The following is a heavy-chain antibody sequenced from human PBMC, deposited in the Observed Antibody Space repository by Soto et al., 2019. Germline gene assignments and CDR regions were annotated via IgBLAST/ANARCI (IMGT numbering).Heavy chain of an antibody. CDR1: GGSFSGYY. CDR3: ARGRLGGAAN. J-gene: IGHJ4*02. CDR2: IDHSGGT. V-gene: IGHV4-34*01. D-gene: IGHD3-16*01. Sequence: QVQLQQWGTKLSKPSETLSLTCAVYGGSFSGYYWSWIRQPPGMGLEWIGEIDHSGGTNYNASLKSRVTISADPSNTQFSLKLSSVTAADPAIYYCARGRLGGAANWGQGTLVTVSS.